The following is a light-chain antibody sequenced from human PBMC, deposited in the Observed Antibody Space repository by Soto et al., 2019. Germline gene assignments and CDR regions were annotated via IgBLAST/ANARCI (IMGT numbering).Light chain of an antibody. CDR2: AAS. Sequence: AIQXTQSPXSXSASVGDRVTITCRASQDIRNDLGWYQQKPGKTPKLLIFAASSLQSGVPSRFSGSGSGTDFTLTISSLQPEDFATYYCLQDFNYPWTFGQGTKVEIE. J-gene: IGKJ1*01. CDR1: QDIRND. CDR3: LQDFNYPWT. V-gene: IGKV1-6*01.